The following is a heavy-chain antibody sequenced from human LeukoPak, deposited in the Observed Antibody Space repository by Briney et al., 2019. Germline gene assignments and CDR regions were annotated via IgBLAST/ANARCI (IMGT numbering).Heavy chain of an antibody. D-gene: IGHD6-13*01. J-gene: IGHJ4*02. V-gene: IGHV1-2*06. Sequence: GASVKVSCKASGYTFIDYYMQWVRQAPGQGLEWMGRINPNSGDTNYAQKFQGRVTMTRDTPISTAYMELTSLRSDDTAVYHCAIGIPALGTFDYWGQGTLVTVSS. CDR2: INPNSGDT. CDR3: AIGIPALGTFDY. CDR1: GYTFIDYY.